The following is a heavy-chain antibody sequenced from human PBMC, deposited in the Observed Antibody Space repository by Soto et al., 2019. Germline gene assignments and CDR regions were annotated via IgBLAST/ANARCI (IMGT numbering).Heavy chain of an antibody. D-gene: IGHD3-3*02. V-gene: IGHV4-30-4*01. J-gene: IGHJ6*02. CDR2: IYYSGST. CDR1: GGSISSGDYY. Sequence: NPSETLFLTCTVSGGSISSGDYYRSWIRQPPGKGLEWIGYIYYSGSTYYNPSLKSRVTISVDTSKNQFSLKLSSVTAADTAVYYCARAHFWSGYYNYYYYGMDGWGEGTTVTVS. CDR3: ARAHFWSGYYNYYYYGMDG.